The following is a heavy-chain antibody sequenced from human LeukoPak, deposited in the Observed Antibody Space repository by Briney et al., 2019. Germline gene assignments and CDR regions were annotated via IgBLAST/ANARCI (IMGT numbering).Heavy chain of an antibody. Sequence: ASVKVSCKASGYTFTGHYIHWVRQAPGQGLEWMGWINPKNAATNYAQKFQGRVTMTRDTSTGTVYMEVNALRSDDTAVYYCVREEGVRLWFGESETYYYYYMDVWGKGTTVTVSS. D-gene: IGHD3-10*01. CDR2: INPKNAAT. CDR1: GYTFTGHY. J-gene: IGHJ6*03. CDR3: VREEGVRLWFGESETYYYYYMDV. V-gene: IGHV1-2*02.